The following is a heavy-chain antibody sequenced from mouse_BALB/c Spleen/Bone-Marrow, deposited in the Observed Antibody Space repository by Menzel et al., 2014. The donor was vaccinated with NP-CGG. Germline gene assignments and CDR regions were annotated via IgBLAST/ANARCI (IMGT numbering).Heavy chain of an antibody. V-gene: IGHV1S41*01. CDR3: ARFPIYYGNYGAMDF. D-gene: IGHD2-1*01. Sequence: DLVKPGASVKLSCTASGYTFTSYWINWIKQRPGQGLEWIGRIAPGSGSTYYNEMFKGKATLTVDTSSSTAYIQLDRLSSEDSAVDFCARFPIYYGNYGAMDFWGQGTSVTVSS. J-gene: IGHJ4*01. CDR1: GYTFTSYW. CDR2: IAPGSGST.